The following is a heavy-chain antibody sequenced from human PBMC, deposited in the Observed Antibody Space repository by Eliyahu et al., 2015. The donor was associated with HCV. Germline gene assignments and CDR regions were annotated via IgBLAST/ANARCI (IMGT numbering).Heavy chain of an antibody. Sequence: ELQLVQSGAEVKKPGESLRISXKGSGXSFTSYWIXWVRXMPGKGLEWVGRIDPSDSYTDYSPSFQGHVTISADKSISTVYLQWSSLKASDTAMYYCATDSKHFHAHQLGYCSGGSCKTVDYWGQGTLVTVSS. CDR3: ATDSKHFHAHQLGYCSGGSCKTVDY. CDR1: GXSFTSYW. CDR2: IDPSDSYT. J-gene: IGHJ4*02. V-gene: IGHV5-10-1*03. D-gene: IGHD2-15*01.